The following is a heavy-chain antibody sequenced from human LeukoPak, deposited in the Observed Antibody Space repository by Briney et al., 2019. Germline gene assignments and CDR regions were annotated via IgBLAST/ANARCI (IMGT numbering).Heavy chain of an antibody. CDR3: ARDGTYYAIKDSSWYWFDP. Sequence: ASVKVSCTASGYTFTSYGISWVRQAPGQGLEWMGWISAYNGNTNYAQKLQGRVTMTTDTSTSTAYMELRSLRSDDTAVYYCARDGTYYAIKDSSWYWFDPWGQGTLVTVSS. CDR1: GYTFTSYG. J-gene: IGHJ5*02. CDR2: ISAYNGNT. D-gene: IGHD6-13*01. V-gene: IGHV1-18*04.